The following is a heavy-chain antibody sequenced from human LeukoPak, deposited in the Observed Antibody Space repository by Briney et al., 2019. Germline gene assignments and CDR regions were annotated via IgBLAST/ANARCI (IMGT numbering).Heavy chain of an antibody. Sequence: GGSLRLSCAASGFTFSSYSMNWVRQAPGKGLEWVSSISSSSSCIYYADSVKGRFTISRDNAKNSLYLQMNSLRAEDTAVYYCARDLWFGETLDYWGQGTLVTVSS. CDR3: ARDLWFGETLDY. D-gene: IGHD3-10*01. V-gene: IGHV3-21*01. J-gene: IGHJ4*02. CDR1: GFTFSSYS. CDR2: ISSSSSCI.